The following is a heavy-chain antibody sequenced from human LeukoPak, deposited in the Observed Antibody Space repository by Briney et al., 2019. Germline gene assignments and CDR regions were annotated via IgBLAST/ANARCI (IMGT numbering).Heavy chain of an antibody. Sequence: ASVKVSCKVSGYTLTELSMHWVRQAPGKWLEWMGGFDPEDGETIYAQKFQGRVTMTEDTSTDTAYMELSSLRSEDTAVYYCATEGYSYGRMGYWGQGTLVTVSS. D-gene: IGHD5-18*01. J-gene: IGHJ4*02. V-gene: IGHV1-24*01. CDR2: FDPEDGET. CDR1: GYTLTELS. CDR3: ATEGYSYGRMGY.